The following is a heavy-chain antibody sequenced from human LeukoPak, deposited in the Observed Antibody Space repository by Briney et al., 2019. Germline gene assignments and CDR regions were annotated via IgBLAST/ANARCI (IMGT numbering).Heavy chain of an antibody. J-gene: IGHJ4*02. Sequence: SETLSLTCTVSGGSISSSSYYWGWIRQPPGKGLEWIGSIYYSGSTYYNPSLKSRVTISVDTSKNQFSLKLSPVTAADTAVYYCARDSSGSHDYWGQGTLVTVSS. V-gene: IGHV4-39*07. CDR1: GGSISSSSYY. D-gene: IGHD1-26*01. CDR3: ARDSSGSHDY. CDR2: IYYSGST.